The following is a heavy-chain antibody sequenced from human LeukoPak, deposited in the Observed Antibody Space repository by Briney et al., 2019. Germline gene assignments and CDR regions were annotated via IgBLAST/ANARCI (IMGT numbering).Heavy chain of an antibody. Sequence: GGSLRLSCAASGFTFSSYSMSWVRQAPGKGLEWVSSISSSSSYIYYADSVKGRFTISRDNAKNSLYLQMNSLRAEDTAVYYCARELLWFGESIGGGFDPWGQGTLVTVSS. D-gene: IGHD3-10*01. J-gene: IGHJ5*02. CDR1: GFTFSSYS. CDR2: ISSSSSYI. V-gene: IGHV3-21*01. CDR3: ARELLWFGESIGGGFDP.